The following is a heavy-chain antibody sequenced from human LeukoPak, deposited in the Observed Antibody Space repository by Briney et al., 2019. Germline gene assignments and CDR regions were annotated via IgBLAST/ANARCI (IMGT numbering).Heavy chain of an antibody. J-gene: IGHJ4*02. D-gene: IGHD6-19*01. V-gene: IGHV3-53*01. CDR2: IYSGGST. Sequence: GGSLRLSCAASGFTVSSNYMSWVRQAPGKGLEWVSVIYSGGSTYYADSVEGRFTISRDNSKNTLYLQMNSLRAEDTAVYYCARPETSGWYCKDWGQGTLVTVSS. CDR1: GFTVSSNY. CDR3: ARPETSGWYCKD.